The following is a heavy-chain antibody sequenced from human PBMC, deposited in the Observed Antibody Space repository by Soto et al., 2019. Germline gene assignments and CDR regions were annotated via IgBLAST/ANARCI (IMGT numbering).Heavy chain of an antibody. V-gene: IGHV4-31*03. CDR2: IYYGGST. Sequence: SETLSLTCTVSGGSISSGRYYWSWIRQHPGKGLEWIGYIYYGGSTYYNPSLKSRVSISVDTSKNQFSLKLSSVTAADTAVYYCARVPKHYYDSSGYYSWFDPWGQGTLVTVSS. D-gene: IGHD3-22*01. CDR1: GGSISSGRYY. J-gene: IGHJ5*02. CDR3: ARVPKHYYDSSGYYSWFDP.